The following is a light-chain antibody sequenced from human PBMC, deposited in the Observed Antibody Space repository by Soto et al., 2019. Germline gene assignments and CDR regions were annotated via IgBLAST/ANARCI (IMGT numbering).Light chain of an antibody. J-gene: IGKJ1*01. Sequence: EIVMTQSPATLSVSPGQRATLSCRASQSVSSNLAWYQQRPGQAPRLLIYGASTRAAGIPARFSGSGSGAGFTLTIRSLQSEDFAVYHCQQYNIWPWTFGQGTKVEIK. CDR1: QSVSSN. CDR3: QQYNIWPWT. CDR2: GAS. V-gene: IGKV3-15*01.